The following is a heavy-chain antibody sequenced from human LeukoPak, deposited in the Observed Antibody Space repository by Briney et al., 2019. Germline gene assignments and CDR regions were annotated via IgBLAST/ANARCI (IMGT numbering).Heavy chain of an antibody. CDR3: AKLEMATIHFNY. CDR1: GFTFSSYA. Sequence: GRSLRLSCAASGFTFSSYAMSWVRQAPGKGLEWVSAISGSGGSTYYADSVKGRFTISRDNSKNTLYLQMNSLRAEDTAVYYCAKLEMATIHFNYWGQGTLVTVSS. CDR2: ISGSGGST. V-gene: IGHV3-23*01. D-gene: IGHD5-24*01. J-gene: IGHJ4*02.